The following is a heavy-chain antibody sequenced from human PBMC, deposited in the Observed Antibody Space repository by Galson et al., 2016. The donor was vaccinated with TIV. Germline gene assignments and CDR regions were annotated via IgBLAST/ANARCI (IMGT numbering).Heavy chain of an antibody. V-gene: IGHV4-30-4*01. J-gene: IGHJ6*02. CDR3: ARGGLKYYYGLDV. CDR2: IYYSGNT. Sequence: TLSLTCTVSGGSISNGDYSWSWIRQPPGKGPECIGYIYYSGNTNYKPSLESRVTISVDRSKNQFSLKLRSVTAADTAVYYCARGGLKYYYGLDVWGQGTTVTVSS. D-gene: IGHD3-16*01. CDR1: GGSISNGDYS.